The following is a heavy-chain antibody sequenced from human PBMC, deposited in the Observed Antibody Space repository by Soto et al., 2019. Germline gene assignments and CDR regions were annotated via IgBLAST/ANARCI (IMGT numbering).Heavy chain of an antibody. CDR1: GYTFTSYG. D-gene: IGHD3-3*01. J-gene: IGHJ6*03. V-gene: IGHV1-18*01. CDR3: ARVPGRFLESGGYYYYYYMDV. Sequence: QVPLVQSGAEVKKPGASVKVSCKASGYTFTSYGISWVRQAPGQGLEWMGWISAYNGNTNYAQKLQGRVTMTTDTSTSTAYMELRSLRSDDTAVYYCARVPGRFLESGGYYYYYYMDVWGKGTTVTVSS. CDR2: ISAYNGNT.